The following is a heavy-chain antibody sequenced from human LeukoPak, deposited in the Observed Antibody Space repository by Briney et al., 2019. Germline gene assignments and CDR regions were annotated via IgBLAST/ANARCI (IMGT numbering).Heavy chain of an antibody. Sequence: SVKVSCKASGGTFSSYAISWVRQAPGQGHEWMGGIIPIFGTANYAQKFQGRVTITADESTSTAYMELSSLRSEDTAVYYCASTVVPAATVGDYYYYYGMDVWGKGTTVTVSS. CDR3: ASTVVPAATVGDYYYYYGMDV. CDR1: GGTFSSYA. D-gene: IGHD2-2*01. V-gene: IGHV1-69*13. J-gene: IGHJ6*04. CDR2: IIPIFGTA.